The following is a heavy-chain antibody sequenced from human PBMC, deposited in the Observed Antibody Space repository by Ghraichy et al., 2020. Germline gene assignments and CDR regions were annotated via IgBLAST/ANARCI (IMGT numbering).Heavy chain of an antibody. CDR2: IYSGGST. V-gene: IGHV3-66*02. D-gene: IGHD2-21*02. CDR1: GFTVSSNY. J-gene: IGHJ6*02. CDR3: ARAEGDSWYYGMDV. Sequence: GGSLRLSCAASGFTVSSNYMSWVRQAPGKGLEWVSVIYSGGSTYYADSVKGRFTISRDNSKNTLYLQMNSLRAEDTAVYYCARAEGDSWYYGMDVWGQGTTVTVSS.